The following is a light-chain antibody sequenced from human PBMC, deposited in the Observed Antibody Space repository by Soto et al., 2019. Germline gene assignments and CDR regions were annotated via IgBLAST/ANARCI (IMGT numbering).Light chain of an antibody. CDR2: EVS. CDR3: CSYAGSSTDV. V-gene: IGLV2-23*02. J-gene: IGLJ1*01. CDR1: SSDVGSYNL. Sequence: QSALTQPASVSGSPGQSITISCTGTSSDVGSYNLVSWYQQHPGKAPKLMIYEVSKRPSGVPNRFSGSKSGNTASLTISGLQAEDEADYYCCSYAGSSTDVFGTGTKLTVL.